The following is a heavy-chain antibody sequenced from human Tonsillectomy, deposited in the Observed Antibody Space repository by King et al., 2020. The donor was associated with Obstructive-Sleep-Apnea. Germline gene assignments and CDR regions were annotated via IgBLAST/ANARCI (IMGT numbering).Heavy chain of an antibody. Sequence: VQLQESGPGLVKPSETRSLTCTVSGYSISSGYYWGWIRQPPGKGLEGIGSIYHSGSTYYNPCLKSRVTISVDTSKNQFSLKLSSVTAADTAVYYCARTQQWLVDSFDYWGQGTLVTVSS. CDR1: GYSISSGYY. D-gene: IGHD6-19*01. CDR2: IYHSGST. J-gene: IGHJ4*02. CDR3: ARTQQWLVDSFDY. V-gene: IGHV4-38-2*02.